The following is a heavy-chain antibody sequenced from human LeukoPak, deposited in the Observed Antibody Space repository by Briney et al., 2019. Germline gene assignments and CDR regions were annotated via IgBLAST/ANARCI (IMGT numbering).Heavy chain of an antibody. Sequence: GGSLRLSCAASGFTFDDYGMSWVRQAPGKGLEWVSSINWNGGSTGYADSVKGRFTISRDNAKNSLYLQMNSLRAEDTALYYCARGSYGGNLFDQWGQGTLVTVSS. D-gene: IGHD4-23*01. CDR3: ARGSYGGNLFDQ. J-gene: IGHJ4*02. CDR2: INWNGGST. CDR1: GFTFDDYG. V-gene: IGHV3-20*04.